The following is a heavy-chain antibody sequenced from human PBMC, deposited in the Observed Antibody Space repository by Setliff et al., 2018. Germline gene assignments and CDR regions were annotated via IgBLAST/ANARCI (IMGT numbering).Heavy chain of an antibody. Sequence: PSETLSLTCAASGGTFSDYYWTWIRQPPGKGLEWIGSIYHSGTTYYNPSLKSRVTILVDTSKSQFSLKLRSVTAADTAMYYCAKGGTYRYFDYWGQGTLVTVSS. V-gene: IGHV4-34*01. J-gene: IGHJ4*02. CDR3: AKGGTYRYFDY. CDR2: IYHSGTT. CDR1: GGTFSDYY.